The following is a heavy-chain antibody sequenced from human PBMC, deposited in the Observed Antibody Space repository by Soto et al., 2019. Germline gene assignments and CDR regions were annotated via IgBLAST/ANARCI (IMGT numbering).Heavy chain of an antibody. D-gene: IGHD3-16*02. V-gene: IGHV4-30-4*01. Sequence: SETLSLTCTVSGGSISSGDYCWSWIRQPPGKGLEWIGYIYYSGSTYYNPSLKSRVTISIDTSKNQFSLKLSSATAADTAVYYCARAITLGGVIVPPFYWVQGTLVTVSS. J-gene: IGHJ4*02. CDR1: GGSISSGDYC. CDR3: ARAITLGGVIVPPFY. CDR2: IYYSGST.